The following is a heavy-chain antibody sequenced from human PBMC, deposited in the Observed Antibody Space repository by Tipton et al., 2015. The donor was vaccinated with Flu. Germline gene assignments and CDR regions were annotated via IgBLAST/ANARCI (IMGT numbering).Heavy chain of an antibody. V-gene: IGHV4-39*07. Sequence: TLSLTCTVSGGSVSNSDFYWGWVRQPPGKGPEWIGSIFHSGTTYYDLSLQSRVTISLDTSKNQFSLKMKSVTVADTAVYYCTRQVEAATRSSSWGQGTLVTVSS. CDR1: GGSVSNSDFY. J-gene: IGHJ4*02. CDR2: IFHSGTT. CDR3: TRQVEAATRSSS. D-gene: IGHD2-15*01.